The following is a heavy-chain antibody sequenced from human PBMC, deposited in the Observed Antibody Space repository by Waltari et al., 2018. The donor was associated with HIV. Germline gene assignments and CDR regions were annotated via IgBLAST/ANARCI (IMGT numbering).Heavy chain of an antibody. V-gene: IGHV4-39*07. Sequence: QLQLQESGPGLVKPSETLSLTCPVSGGPISSSSYYWGWIRPPPGKGLEWIGSIYYSGSTYYNPSLKSRVTISVDTSKNQFSLKLSSVTAADTAVYYCARVGGYEDYYYDSSGYDDYWGQGTLVTVSS. J-gene: IGHJ4*02. CDR3: ARVGGYEDYYYDSSGYDDY. CDR2: IYYSGST. CDR1: GGPISSSSYY. D-gene: IGHD3-22*01.